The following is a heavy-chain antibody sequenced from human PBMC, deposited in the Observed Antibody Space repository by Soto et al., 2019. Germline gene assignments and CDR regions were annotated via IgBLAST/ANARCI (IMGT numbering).Heavy chain of an antibody. CDR3: ARRNGSGRNWFDP. Sequence: AETLSLTCAVYGGSFSGYYWSWIRQPPGKGLEWIGEINHSGSTNYNPSLKSRVTISVDTSKNQFSLKLSSVTAADTAVYYCARRNGSGRNWFDPWGQGTLVTVSS. D-gene: IGHD3-10*01. CDR2: INHSGST. V-gene: IGHV4-34*01. J-gene: IGHJ5*02. CDR1: GGSFSGYY.